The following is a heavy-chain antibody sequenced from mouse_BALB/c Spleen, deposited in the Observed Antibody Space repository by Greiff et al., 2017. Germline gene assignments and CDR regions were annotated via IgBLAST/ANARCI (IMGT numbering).Heavy chain of an antibody. CDR3: ARTTVVAPFDFDV. D-gene: IGHD1-1*01. J-gene: IGHJ1*01. V-gene: IGHV1-69*02. CDR1: GYTFTSYW. CDR2: IDPSDSYT. Sequence: QVQLQQPGAELVKPGASVKLSCKASGYTFTSYWMHWVKQRPGQGLEWIGEIDPSDSYTNYNQKFKGKATLTVDKSSSTAYMQLSSLTSEDSAVYYCARTTVVAPFDFDVWGAGTTVTVSS.